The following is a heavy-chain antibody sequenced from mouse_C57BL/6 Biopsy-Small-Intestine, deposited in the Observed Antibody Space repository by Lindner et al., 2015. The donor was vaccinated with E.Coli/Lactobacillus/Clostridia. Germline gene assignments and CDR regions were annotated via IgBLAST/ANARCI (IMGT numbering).Heavy chain of an antibody. V-gene: IGHV14-3*01. D-gene: IGHD2-13*01. J-gene: IGHJ4*01. CDR3: ARDSYYGDPYAMDY. CDR2: IDPANGNT. Sequence: VQLQESGAELVRPGASVKLSCTASGFNIKDDYMHRVKQRPEQGLEWIGRIDPANGNTKYAPKFQDKATITADTSSNTAYLQLSSLTSEDTAVYYCARDSYYGDPYAMDYWGQGTSVTVSS. CDR1: GFNIKDDY.